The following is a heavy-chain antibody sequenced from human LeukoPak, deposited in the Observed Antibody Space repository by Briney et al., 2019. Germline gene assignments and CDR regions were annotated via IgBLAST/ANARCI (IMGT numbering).Heavy chain of an antibody. V-gene: IGHV4-4*07. D-gene: IGHD3-10*01. J-gene: IGHJ3*02. Sequence: SETLSLPCTVSGRSISSYYWSWIRQPAGKGLEWIGRTYTSGCTNYNPSLKSRITLSVDKTSNQFSLKLSYVTAGDPAGYFCARDYYGSGSYYDAFDIWGQGTMVTVSS. CDR2: TYTSGCT. CDR3: ARDYYGSGSYYDAFDI. CDR1: GRSISSYY.